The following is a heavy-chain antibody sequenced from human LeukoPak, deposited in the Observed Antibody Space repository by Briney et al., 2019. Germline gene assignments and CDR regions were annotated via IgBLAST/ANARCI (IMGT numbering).Heavy chain of an antibody. CDR3: ARRPGEYGGNDFDY. Sequence: SETLSLTCTVSGGTINSRSDYWGWIRQPPGKGLEWIGSIYYSGSTHYNPSLKSRVTMSIDTSKNQFSLRLSSVTAADTAVYYEARRPGEYGGNDFDYWGQGTLVTVSS. CDR2: IYYSGST. CDR1: GGTINSRSDY. V-gene: IGHV4-39*01. J-gene: IGHJ4*02. D-gene: IGHD4/OR15-4a*01.